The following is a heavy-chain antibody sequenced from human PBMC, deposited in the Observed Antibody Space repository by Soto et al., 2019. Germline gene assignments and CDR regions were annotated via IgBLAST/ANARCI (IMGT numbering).Heavy chain of an antibody. J-gene: IGHJ3*02. CDR3: AWDWGHDAFDI. CDR2: VYYSGST. Sequence: QVQLQESGPGLVKPSETLSLTCTVSGGSISGYYWSWIRQPPGKGLEWIGWVYYSGSTNYNPSLKSRVTISVDTSKNQFSMKLSSVTAADTAVYYWAWDWGHDAFDIWGRGTMVTVSS. D-gene: IGHD7-27*01. CDR1: GGSISGYY. V-gene: IGHV4-59*01.